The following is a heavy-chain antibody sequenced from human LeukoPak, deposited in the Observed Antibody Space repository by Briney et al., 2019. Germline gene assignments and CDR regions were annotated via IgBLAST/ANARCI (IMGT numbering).Heavy chain of an antibody. Sequence: KASETLSLTCTVSGGSISSGGYYWSWIRQHPGKGLEWIVYIYYSGSTYYNPSLKSRVTISVDTSKNQFSLKLNSVTAADTAVYYCARHGAVVVPAAMGWYFDYWGQGTLVTVSS. D-gene: IGHD2-2*01. CDR2: IYYSGST. V-gene: IGHV4-31*03. CDR1: GGSISSGGYY. CDR3: ARHGAVVVPAAMGWYFDY. J-gene: IGHJ4*02.